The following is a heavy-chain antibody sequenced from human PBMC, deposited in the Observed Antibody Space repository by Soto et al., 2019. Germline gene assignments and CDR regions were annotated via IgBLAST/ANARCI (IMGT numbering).Heavy chain of an antibody. V-gene: IGHV5-51*01. Sequence: PGESLKISCKGSGYSFTSYWIAWVRQMPGKGLEWMGIIYPGDSDTRYSPSFQGEVTISADKSISTAYLQWSSLKASDTAMYYCARQFDRISQIPYYFDYWGQGTLVTVSS. CDR2: IYPGDSDT. CDR3: ARQFDRISQIPYYFDY. CDR1: GYSFTSYW. D-gene: IGHD2-2*02. J-gene: IGHJ4*02.